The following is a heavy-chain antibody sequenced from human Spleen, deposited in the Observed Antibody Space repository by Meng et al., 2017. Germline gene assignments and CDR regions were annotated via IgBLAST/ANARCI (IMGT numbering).Heavy chain of an antibody. Sequence: QVQLKHGGAGLSNPSETLPLTCAVCGGSFSGYYWSWIRQPPGKGLEWIGEINHSGSTNYNPSLKSRVTISVDTSKNQFSLKLSSVTAADTAVYSCARGGLRVVDTAMVFDYWGQGTLVTVSS. CDR1: GGSFSGYY. J-gene: IGHJ4*02. D-gene: IGHD5-18*01. CDR2: INHSGST. CDR3: ARGGLRVVDTAMVFDY. V-gene: IGHV4-34*01.